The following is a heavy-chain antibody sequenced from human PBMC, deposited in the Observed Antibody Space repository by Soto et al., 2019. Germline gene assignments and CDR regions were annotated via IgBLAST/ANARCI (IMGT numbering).Heavy chain of an antibody. V-gene: IGHV4-39*01. CDR3: ARHLKAVAAAMAY. CDR1: GGSISSSGYY. D-gene: IGHD6-19*01. J-gene: IGHJ4*02. Sequence: SETLSLTCTVSGGSISSSGYYWSWIRQHPQKGLEWIGYIYHSGSTYYNPSFKSRVTISVDTSKNEFSLRLRSVTAADTSVYYCARHLKAVAAAMAYWGQGIPVTVSS. CDR2: IYHSGST.